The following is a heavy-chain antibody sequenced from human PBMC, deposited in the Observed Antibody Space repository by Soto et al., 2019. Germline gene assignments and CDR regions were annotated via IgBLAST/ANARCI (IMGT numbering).Heavy chain of an antibody. J-gene: IGHJ4*02. Sequence: GSLRLSCAASGFTFSSYGMHWVRQAPGKGLEWVAVISNDGSNKHYADSVKGRFTISRDNSKNTLDLQMNSLRAEDTAVYYCAKDWNYGDYLYYFDYWGQGTLVTVSS. CDR1: GFTFSSYG. V-gene: IGHV3-30*18. CDR3: AKDWNYGDYLYYFDY. D-gene: IGHD4-17*01. CDR2: ISNDGSNK.